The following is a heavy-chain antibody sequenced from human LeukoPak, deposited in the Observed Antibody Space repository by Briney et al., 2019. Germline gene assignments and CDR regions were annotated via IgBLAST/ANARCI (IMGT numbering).Heavy chain of an antibody. CDR3: APRGVATAY. Sequence: ASVKISCKASGYTFTDYYIHWVQQAPGKGLEWMGRVDPEDGETIYAEKFQGRLTITADTSTDSAYMDLSSLTSEDAAAYYCAPRGVATAYWGQGTLVTVSS. J-gene: IGHJ4*02. D-gene: IGHD5-12*01. CDR1: GYTFTDYY. V-gene: IGHV1-69-2*01. CDR2: VDPEDGET.